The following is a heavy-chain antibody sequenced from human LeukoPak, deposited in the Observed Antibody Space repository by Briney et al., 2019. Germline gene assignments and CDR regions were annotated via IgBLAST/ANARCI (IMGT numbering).Heavy chain of an antibody. CDR3: ARYCSGGSCASNLDAFDI. CDR2: ISSNGGST. Sequence: PGGSLRLSCAASGFTFSSYAMHWVRQAPGKGLEYVSAISSNGGSTYYANSVKGRFTISRDNSKNTLYLQMSSLRAEDMAVYYCARYCSGGSCASNLDAFDIWGQGTMVTVSS. CDR1: GFTFSSYA. J-gene: IGHJ3*02. V-gene: IGHV3-64*01. D-gene: IGHD2-15*01.